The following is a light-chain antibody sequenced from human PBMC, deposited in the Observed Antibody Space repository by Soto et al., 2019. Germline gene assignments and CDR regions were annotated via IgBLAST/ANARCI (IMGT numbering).Light chain of an antibody. J-gene: IGKJ5*01. CDR1: QSISNY. CDR3: QQSYSTRIT. Sequence: DIQMTQSPSSLSASVGYRVTITCRASQSISNYLNWYQQKPGKAPKLLSYAASSLQSGVPSRFSGSGSGTDFTLTISSLQPEDFATYYCQQSYSTRITFGQGTRLEIK. CDR2: AAS. V-gene: IGKV1-39*01.